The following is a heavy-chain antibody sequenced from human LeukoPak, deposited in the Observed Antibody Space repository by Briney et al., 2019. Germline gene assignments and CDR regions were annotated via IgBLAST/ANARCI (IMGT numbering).Heavy chain of an antibody. CDR1: GFTFSTYW. D-gene: IGHD1-14*01. CDR2: IGPTGSDR. CDR3: ATETNGRHYDY. V-gene: IGHV3-21*06. J-gene: IGHJ4*02. Sequence: PGGSLRLSCAASGFTFSTYWMSWVRQAPGKGLEWVASIGPTGSDRYHADSIKGRFTISRDNANNFLYLQMNSLRAEDTAVYYCATETNGRHYDYWGQGTQLTVSS.